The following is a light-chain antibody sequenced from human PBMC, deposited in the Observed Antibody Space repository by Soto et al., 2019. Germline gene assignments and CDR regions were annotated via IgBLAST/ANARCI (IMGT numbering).Light chain of an antibody. V-gene: IGLV1-51*02. CDR2: ESN. CDR1: IGSSY. Sequence: QSVLTQPPSVSAAPGQKVTISCSGIGSSYICWYQQLPGTAPQLLVYESNKRPSGIPDRFSCSKSGTSATLVITGRQTGDEDDYYCGTWDNSLSAGVFGGGTKLTVL. CDR3: GTWDNSLSAGV. J-gene: IGLJ2*01.